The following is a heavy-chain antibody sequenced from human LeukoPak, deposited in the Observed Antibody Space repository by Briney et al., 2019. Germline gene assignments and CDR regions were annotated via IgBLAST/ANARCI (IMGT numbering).Heavy chain of an antibody. D-gene: IGHD6-6*01. J-gene: IGHJ5*02. Sequence: SETLSLTCTVSGGSISSSSYYWRWIRQPPGKGLEWIGSIYYSGSTYHNPSLKSRVTISVDTSKNQFSLKLSSVTAADTAVYYCARQLTPPYSSSSRWFDPWGQGTLVTVSS. CDR1: GGSISSSSYY. V-gene: IGHV4-39*01. CDR3: ARQLTPPYSSSSRWFDP. CDR2: IYYSGST.